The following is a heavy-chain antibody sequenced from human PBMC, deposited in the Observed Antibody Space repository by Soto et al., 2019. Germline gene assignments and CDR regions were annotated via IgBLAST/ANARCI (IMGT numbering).Heavy chain of an antibody. CDR3: ARDVSGGRLSRDSSGYSNFKYYGMDV. CDR1: GFTFSSYS. J-gene: IGHJ6*02. D-gene: IGHD3-22*01. V-gene: IGHV3-21*01. Sequence: GGSLRLSCAASGFTFSSYSMNWVRQAPGKGLEWVSSISSSSSYIYYADSVKGRFTISRDNAKNSLYLQMNSLRAEDTAVYYCARDVSGGRLSRDSSGYSNFKYYGMDVWGQGTTVTVSS. CDR2: ISSSSSYI.